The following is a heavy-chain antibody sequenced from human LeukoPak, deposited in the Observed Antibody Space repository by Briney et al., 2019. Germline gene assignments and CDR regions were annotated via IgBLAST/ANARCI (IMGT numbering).Heavy chain of an antibody. CDR2: ISGSGGST. CDR3: AKRSGALFGVVIGYFDY. V-gene: IGHV3-23*01. J-gene: IGHJ4*02. D-gene: IGHD3-3*01. CDR1: GFTFSSYA. Sequence: GGSLRLSCAASGFTFSSYAMSWVRQAPGKGLEWVSAISGSGGSTYYADSVKGRFTISRDNSKNTLYLQMNSLRAEDTAVYYCAKRSGALFGVVIGYFDYWGQGTLVTVSS.